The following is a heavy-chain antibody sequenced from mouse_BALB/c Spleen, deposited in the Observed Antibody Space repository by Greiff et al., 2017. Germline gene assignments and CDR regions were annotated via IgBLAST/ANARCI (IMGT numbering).Heavy chain of an antibody. V-gene: IGHV5-17*02. D-gene: IGHD3-3*01. CDR1: GFTFSSFG. J-gene: IGHJ4*01. Sequence: EVQLVESGGGLVQPGGSRKLSCAASGFTFSSFGMHWVRQAPEKGLEWVAYISSGSSTIYYADTVKGRFTISRDNPKNTLFLQMTSLRSEDTAMYYCARFPRGYAMDYWGQGTSVTVSS. CDR2: ISSGSSTI. CDR3: ARFPRGYAMDY.